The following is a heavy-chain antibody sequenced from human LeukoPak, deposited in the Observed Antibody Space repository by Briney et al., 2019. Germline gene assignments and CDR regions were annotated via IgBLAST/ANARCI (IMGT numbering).Heavy chain of an antibody. CDR1: GYTFIGYC. V-gene: IGHV1-2*06. CDR2: MNPNSGGT. D-gene: IGHD5-24*01. J-gene: IGHJ4*02. CDR3: ARGTTPRDGYNLFDY. Sequence: ASVKVSCKASGYTFIGYCIHWLRQAPGQGLEWMGRMNPNSGGTNFAQKFQGRVTMTRDTSITTAYMELSRLRSDDTAVYYCARGTTPRDGYNLFDYWGQGTLVTVSS.